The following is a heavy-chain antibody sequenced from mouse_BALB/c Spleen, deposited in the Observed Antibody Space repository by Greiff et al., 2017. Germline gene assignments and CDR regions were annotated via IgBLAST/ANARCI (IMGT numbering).Heavy chain of an antibody. J-gene: IGHJ4*01. Sequence: EVQGVESGPGLVKPSQSLSLTCTVTGYSITSDYAWNWIRQFPGNKLEWMGYISYSGSTSYNPSLKSRISITRDTSKNQFFLQLNSVTTEDTATYYCARVYDYDAAMDYWGQGTSVTVSS. CDR3: ARVYDYDAAMDY. D-gene: IGHD2-4*01. V-gene: IGHV3-2*02. CDR1: GYSITSDYA. CDR2: ISYSGST.